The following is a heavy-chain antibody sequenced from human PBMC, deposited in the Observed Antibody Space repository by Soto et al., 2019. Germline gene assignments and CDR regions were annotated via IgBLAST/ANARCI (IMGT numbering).Heavy chain of an antibody. D-gene: IGHD1-1*01. J-gene: IGHJ4*02. CDR2: ISAHNGNT. V-gene: IGHV1-18*01. CDR3: ARGRYGDY. Sequence: QVHLVQSGAEVKKPGASVKVSCEGSGYDFTTYGITWVRQAPGQGLEWMAWISAHNGNTDYAQKLQGRVTVTRDTSTSTAYMELRSLRSDDTAVYYCARGRYGDYWGQGVLVTVSS. CDR1: GYDFTTYG.